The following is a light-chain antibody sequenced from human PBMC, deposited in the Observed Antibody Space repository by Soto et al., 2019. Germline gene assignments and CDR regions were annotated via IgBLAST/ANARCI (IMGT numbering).Light chain of an antibody. CDR1: ESVSSN. CDR3: QQYNNWPHT. CDR2: GAS. V-gene: IGKV3-15*01. Sequence: EIVMTQSPVTLSVSPGERATLSCRASESVSSNLAWYQRKPGQAPRLLFYGASTRATGIPARFSGGGSGTEFTLTVSSLQSEDFALYYCQQYNNWPHTFGQGTRLEIK. J-gene: IGKJ5*01.